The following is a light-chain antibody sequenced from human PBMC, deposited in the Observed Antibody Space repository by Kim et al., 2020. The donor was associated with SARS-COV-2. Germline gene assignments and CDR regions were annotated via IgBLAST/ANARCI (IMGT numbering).Light chain of an antibody. V-gene: IGKV3-15*01. CDR3: QQYNNWLT. J-gene: IGKJ4*01. Sequence: SVSPGERATLSCRASQSVSSNSTWYQQKPGQAPRLLIYGASTRATGVPARFSGSGSGTEFTLTISSLQSEDFAVYYCQQYNNWLTFGGGTKVDIK. CDR2: GAS. CDR1: QSVSSN.